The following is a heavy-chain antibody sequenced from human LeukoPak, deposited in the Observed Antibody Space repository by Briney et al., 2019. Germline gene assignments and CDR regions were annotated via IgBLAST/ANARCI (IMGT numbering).Heavy chain of an antibody. Sequence: ASVKVSCKASGYTFTSYDINWVRQATGQGLEWMGWMNPNSGNTGYAQKFQGRVTITRDTSISTAYMELSSMRFEDTAVYYCARAPIEYCSSTSCYYYMDVWGKGTTVTVSS. V-gene: IGHV1-8*03. CDR1: GYTFTSYD. CDR2: MNPNSGNT. J-gene: IGHJ6*03. D-gene: IGHD2-2*01. CDR3: ARAPIEYCSSTSCYYYMDV.